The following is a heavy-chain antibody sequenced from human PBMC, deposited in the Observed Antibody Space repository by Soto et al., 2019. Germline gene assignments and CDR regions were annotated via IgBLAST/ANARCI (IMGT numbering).Heavy chain of an antibody. J-gene: IGHJ5*02. Sequence: SETLSLTCAVSGASIGSGGWWSWVRQPPGKGLEWIAEIFHDGNTNYSPSLKSRVTISVDKSQNQFSLNVYSVTAADTAVYYCARHEGWTGPDQWGQGTLVT. CDR2: IFHDGNT. CDR3: ARHEGWTGPDQ. CDR1: GASIGSGGW. D-gene: IGHD2-8*02. V-gene: IGHV4-4*02.